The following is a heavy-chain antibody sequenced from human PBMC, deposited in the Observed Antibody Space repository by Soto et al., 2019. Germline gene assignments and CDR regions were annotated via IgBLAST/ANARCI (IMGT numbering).Heavy chain of an antibody. V-gene: IGHV4-30-2*01. CDR1: GGPINDGGYS. CDR3: ARTSYDILTGRLDAFDI. J-gene: IGHJ3*02. D-gene: IGHD3-9*01. Sequence: SETLSLTCTVSGGPINDGGYSWSWLRQPPGKGLEWIGYISHGGNTYYNPSLRSRVIMSIDKSKNHFSLGLKSVTAADTATYYCARTSYDILTGRLDAFDIWGQGTMVTVSS. CDR2: ISHGGNT.